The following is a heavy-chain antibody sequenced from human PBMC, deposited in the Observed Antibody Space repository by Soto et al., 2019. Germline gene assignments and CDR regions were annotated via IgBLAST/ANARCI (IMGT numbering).Heavy chain of an antibody. CDR3: AVRFSYDSSGYYSDY. Sequence: XESLKVSWKCSGYSFTSYLIGLVLQMPGKGLEWMGIIYPGDSDTRYSPSFQGQVTISADKSISTAYLQWSSLKASDTAMYYCAVRFSYDSSGYYSDYCGQGTLVTVSS. D-gene: IGHD3-22*01. V-gene: IGHV5-51*01. J-gene: IGHJ4*02. CDR1: GYSFTSYL. CDR2: IYPGDSDT.